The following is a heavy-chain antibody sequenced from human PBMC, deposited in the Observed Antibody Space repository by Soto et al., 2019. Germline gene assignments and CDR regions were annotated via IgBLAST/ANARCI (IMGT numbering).Heavy chain of an antibody. CDR2: IIPIFGTA. CDR3: AREGATVVTPYYFDY. V-gene: IGHV1-69*01. D-gene: IGHD1-26*01. CDR1: GGTFSSYA. J-gene: IGHJ4*02. Sequence: QVQLVQSGDEVKNPGSSVKVSCKASGGTFSSYAISWVRQATGQGLEWMGGIIPIFGTANYAQKFQGRVTITADESTSTAYMELSSLRSEDKAVYYCAREGATVVTPYYFDYWFQGTLDTFAS.